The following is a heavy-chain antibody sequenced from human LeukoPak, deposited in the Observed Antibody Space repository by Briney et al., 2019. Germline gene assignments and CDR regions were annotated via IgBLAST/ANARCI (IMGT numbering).Heavy chain of an antibody. V-gene: IGHV3-33*01. J-gene: IGHJ4*02. CDR2: IWYDGSNK. CDR3: ARDPGRGYTYGYGFYG. Sequence: GGSLRLSCAASRFTFTNYGMHWVRQAPGKGLEWVAVIWYDGSNKYYADSVKGRFTISRDNSKNTLYLQMNSLRAEDTAVYYCARDPGRGYTYGYGFYGWCQGTLVTVSS. CDR1: RFTFTNYG. D-gene: IGHD5-18*01.